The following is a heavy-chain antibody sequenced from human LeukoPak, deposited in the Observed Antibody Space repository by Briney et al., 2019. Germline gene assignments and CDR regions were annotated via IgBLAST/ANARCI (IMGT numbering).Heavy chain of an antibody. D-gene: IGHD3-10*01. CDR3: ARRVRRGDNWFDP. V-gene: IGHV1-2*02. CDR1: GYTFTGYY. Sequence: ASVKVSCKASGYTFTGYYIHWVRQAPGQGREWMGWINPNSGDTNYAQKFQGRVTMTRDTSISTAYMELSRLSSDDTAVYYCARRVRRGDNWFDPWGQGTLVTVSS. J-gene: IGHJ5*02. CDR2: INPNSGDT.